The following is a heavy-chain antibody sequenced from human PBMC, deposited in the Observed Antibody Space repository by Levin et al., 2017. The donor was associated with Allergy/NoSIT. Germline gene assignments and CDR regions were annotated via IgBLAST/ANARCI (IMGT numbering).Heavy chain of an antibody. J-gene: IGHJ6*02. Sequence: SGPTLVKPTQTLTLTCTFSGFSLXXXXXCVSWVRQPPGKALEWLALIDWDDDKYYSTSLKTRLTISRDTSKNQVVLTMTNMDPVDTATYFCARISQVAAAGTGYFYGMDVWGQGTTVTVSS. V-gene: IGHV2-70*20. CDR2: IDWDDDK. D-gene: IGHD6-13*01. CDR3: ARISQVAAAGTGYFYGMDV. CDR1: GFSLXXXXXC.